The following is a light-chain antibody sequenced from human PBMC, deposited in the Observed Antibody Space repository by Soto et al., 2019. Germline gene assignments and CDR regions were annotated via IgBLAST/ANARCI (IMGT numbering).Light chain of an antibody. CDR2: ATS. CDR3: QQYGGAPFT. V-gene: IGKV3-20*01. CDR1: QSVDSRY. Sequence: ETVLTQSPGTLSLSPGEGATLSCRASQSVDSRYLAWYQQKPGQAPRLLISATSTRASGIPDRFSGSGSGTDFTLTIIRVEPDDFAVYYCQQYGGAPFTFGPGTRV. J-gene: IGKJ3*01.